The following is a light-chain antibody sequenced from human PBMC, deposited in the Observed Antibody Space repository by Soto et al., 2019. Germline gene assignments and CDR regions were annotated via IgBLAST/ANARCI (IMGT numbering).Light chain of an antibody. J-gene: IGLJ1*01. V-gene: IGLV2-11*01. CDR1: GSDVGGYNY. CDR2: DVT. CDR3: CSYAGSNLHYV. Sequence: QSALTQPRSVSGSPGQSVTISCFGTGSDVGGYNYVSWYQQHPDKAPQLMIYDVTKRPSGVPDRFSGSKSGNTASLTISGLQAEDEADYYCCSYAGSNLHYVFGLGTKVTVL.